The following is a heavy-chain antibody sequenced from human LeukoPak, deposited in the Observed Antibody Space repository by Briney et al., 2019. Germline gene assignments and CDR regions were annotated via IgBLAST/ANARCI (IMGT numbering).Heavy chain of an antibody. CDR3: ARDIAVTTMAFRFDP. V-gene: IGHV1-46*01. Sequence: ASVKVSCKASGYTFTSYYMHWVRQAPGQGLEWMGIINPSGGSTSYAQKFQGRVTMTRDMSISTAYMELSRLRSDDTAVYYCARDIAVTTMAFRFDPWGQGTLVTVSS. D-gene: IGHD4-17*01. CDR1: GYTFTSYY. J-gene: IGHJ5*02. CDR2: INPSGGST.